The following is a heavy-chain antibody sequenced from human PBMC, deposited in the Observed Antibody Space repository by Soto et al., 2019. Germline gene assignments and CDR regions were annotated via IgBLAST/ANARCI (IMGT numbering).Heavy chain of an antibody. CDR3: AKGYRAAGILWWGWYFDY. CDR1: GFTFSSYG. CDR2: ISYDGSNK. V-gene: IGHV3-30*18. D-gene: IGHD6-13*01. J-gene: IGHJ4*02. Sequence: QVQLVESGGGVVQPGRSLRLSCAASGFTFSSYGMHWVRQAPGKGLEWVAVISYDGSNKYYADSVKGRFTISRDNSKNTLYLQMNSLRAEDTAVYYCAKGYRAAGILWWGWYFDYGGQGTLVTVSS.